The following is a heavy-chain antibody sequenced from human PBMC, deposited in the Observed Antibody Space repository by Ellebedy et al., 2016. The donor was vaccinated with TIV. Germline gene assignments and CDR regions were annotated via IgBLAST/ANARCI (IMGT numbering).Heavy chain of an antibody. Sequence: MPSETLSLTCTVSGGSIGSSNYYWAWIRQPPGKGLEWIGSIYYSGSTKYDPSLKSRVTISVDTSKNQFSLKLNSVTAADTAVYYCARYTTNWEGARFDSWGQGTLVTVSS. CDR2: IYYSGST. J-gene: IGHJ4*02. CDR3: ARYTTNWEGARFDS. CDR1: GGSIGSSNYY. D-gene: IGHD1-1*01. V-gene: IGHV4-39*07.